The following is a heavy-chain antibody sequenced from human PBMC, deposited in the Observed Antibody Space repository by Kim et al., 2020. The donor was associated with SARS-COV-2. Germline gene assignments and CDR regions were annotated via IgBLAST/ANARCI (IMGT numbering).Heavy chain of an antibody. CDR2: ISYDGSNK. V-gene: IGHV3-30*04. Sequence: GGSLRLSCAASGFTFSSYAMHWVRQAPGKGLEWVAVISYDGSNKCYADSVKGRFTISRDNSKNTLYLQMNSLRAEDTAVYYCARDQKDEVWFGELWIDYWGREPWSPSPQ. CDR1: GFTFSSYA. CDR3: ARDQKDEVWFGELWIDY. J-gene: IGHJ4*02. D-gene: IGHD3-10*01.